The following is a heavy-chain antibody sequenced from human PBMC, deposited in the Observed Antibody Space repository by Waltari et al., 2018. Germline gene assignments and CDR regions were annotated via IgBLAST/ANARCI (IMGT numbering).Heavy chain of an antibody. CDR3: ASYGSGSYYTDAFDI. CDR1: GFTFSSYS. D-gene: IGHD3-10*01. CDR2: ISSSSSTI. J-gene: IGHJ3*02. Sequence: EVQLVESGGGLVQPGGSLRLSCAASGFTFSSYSMNWVRQAPGKGLEWVSYISSSSSTIYYADSVKGRFTISRDNAKNSLYLQMNSLRAEDTAVYYCASYGSGSYYTDAFDIWGQGTTVTVSS. V-gene: IGHV3-48*04.